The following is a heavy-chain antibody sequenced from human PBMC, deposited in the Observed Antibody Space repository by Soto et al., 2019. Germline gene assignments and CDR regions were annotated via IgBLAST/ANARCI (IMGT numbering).Heavy chain of an antibody. CDR3: ARIGDPKNSSGWRVSDY. D-gene: IGHD6-19*01. V-gene: IGHV1-18*01. CDR2: ISAYNGNT. CDR1: GYTFTSYG. J-gene: IGHJ4*02. Sequence: QVQLVQSGAEVKKPGASVKVSCKASGYTFTSYGISWVRQAPGQGLEWMGWISAYNGNTNYAQTLQGRVTMTTDTSTSTAYMELRSLKSDDTAVYYCARIGDPKNSSGWRVSDYWGQGTLVTVSS.